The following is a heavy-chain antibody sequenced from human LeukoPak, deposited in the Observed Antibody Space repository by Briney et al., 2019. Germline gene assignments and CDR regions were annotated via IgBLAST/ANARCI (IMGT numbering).Heavy chain of an antibody. V-gene: IGHV3-30*04. D-gene: IGHD6-13*01. Sequence: GGSLRLSCAASGVTFSNYAMHWVRQAPGKGLEWVAVISYDGSNKYYADSVKGRFTISRDNSKNTLYLQMNSLRAEDTAVYYCAKGIAAAGWISYYYYYYGMDVWGQGTTVTVSS. CDR2: ISYDGSNK. CDR1: GVTFSNYA. CDR3: AKGIAAAGWISYYYYYYGMDV. J-gene: IGHJ6*02.